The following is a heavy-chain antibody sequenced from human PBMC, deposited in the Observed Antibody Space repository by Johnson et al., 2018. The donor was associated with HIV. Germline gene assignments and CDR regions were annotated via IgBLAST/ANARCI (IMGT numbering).Heavy chain of an antibody. V-gene: IGHV3-30*18. CDR1: GFTFTSYT. Sequence: QVQLVESGGGVVQPGRSLRLSCAASGFTFTSYTMHWVRQAPGKGLEWVAVIWYDGSNKYYADSVKGRFTISRDNSKNTLYLQMNSRRAEETAVYYCAKTEDAFDIWGQGTMVTVSS. CDR3: AKTEDAFDI. J-gene: IGHJ3*02. CDR2: IWYDGSNK.